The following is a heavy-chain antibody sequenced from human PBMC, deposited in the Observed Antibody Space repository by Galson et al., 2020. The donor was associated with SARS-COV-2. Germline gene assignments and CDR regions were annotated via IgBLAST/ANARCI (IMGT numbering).Heavy chain of an antibody. Sequence: SVKVSCKASGGTFSSYAISWVRQAPGQGLEWMGGIIPIFGTANYAQKFQGRVTITADESTSTAYMELSSLRSEDTAVYYCARGYWKKEAGSSYYYYGMDVWGQGTTVTVSS. J-gene: IGHJ6*02. CDR3: ARGYWKKEAGSSYYYYGMDV. CDR2: IIPIFGTA. D-gene: IGHD6-6*01. V-gene: IGHV1-69*13. CDR1: GGTFSSYA.